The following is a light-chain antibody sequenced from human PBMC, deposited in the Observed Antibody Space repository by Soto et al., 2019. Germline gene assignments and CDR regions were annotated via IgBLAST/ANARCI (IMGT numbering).Light chain of an antibody. V-gene: IGKV3-20*01. CDR2: GAS. CDR1: QSVSNNH. Sequence: EIVLTQSPGTLSLSLGERATLSCRASQSVSNNHLAWYQQKPGQAPRLLIYGASSRATGIPDRFSGSGSGTDFTLTISRLEPEDFAVYYCQQYGSSPPITFGQGTRLEIK. J-gene: IGKJ5*01. CDR3: QQYGSSPPIT.